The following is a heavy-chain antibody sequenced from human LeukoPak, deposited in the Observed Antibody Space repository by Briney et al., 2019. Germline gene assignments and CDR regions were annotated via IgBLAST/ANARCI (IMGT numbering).Heavy chain of an antibody. V-gene: IGHV1-2*06. Sequence: GASVKVSCKASGYTFTGYYMHWVRQAPGQGLEWMGRISPNSGGTNYAQKFQGRVTMTRDTSISTAYMELSRLRSDDTAVYYFARVGDYVWGSYRYTDIDYWGQGTLVTVSS. CDR1: GYTFTGYY. CDR3: ARVGDYVWGSYRYTDIDY. J-gene: IGHJ4*02. CDR2: ISPNSGGT. D-gene: IGHD3-16*02.